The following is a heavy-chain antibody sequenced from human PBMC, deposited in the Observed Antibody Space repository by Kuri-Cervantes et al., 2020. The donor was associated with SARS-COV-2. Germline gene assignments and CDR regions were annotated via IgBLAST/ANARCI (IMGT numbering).Heavy chain of an antibody. V-gene: IGHV1-2*02. Sequence: ASVKVSCKASGYTFTGYYMHWVRQAPGQGLEWMGWINPNSGGTNYAQKFQGRVTMTRDTSISTAYMELSRLRSDDTAVYYCARDSLSLTMVRGVTHMRPYHYYGMDVWGQGTTVTVSS. CDR1: GYTFTGYY. D-gene: IGHD3-10*01. CDR3: ARDSLSLTMVRGVTHMRPYHYYGMDV. CDR2: INPNSGGT. J-gene: IGHJ6*02.